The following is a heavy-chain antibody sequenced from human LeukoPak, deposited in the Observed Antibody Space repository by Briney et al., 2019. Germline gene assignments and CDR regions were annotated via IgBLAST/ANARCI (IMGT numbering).Heavy chain of an antibody. Sequence: GGSLRLSCAASGFTFSNYGIHWVRQAPGKGLEWVAVISNDGSNQYYADSVKGRFTISRDNSKNTLYLQMNSLRSDDTAVYYCARDGGAGDYWGQGTLVTVSS. CDR1: GFTFSNYG. CDR2: ISNDGSNQ. V-gene: IGHV3-30*03. CDR3: ARDGGAGDY. J-gene: IGHJ4*02. D-gene: IGHD3-10*01.